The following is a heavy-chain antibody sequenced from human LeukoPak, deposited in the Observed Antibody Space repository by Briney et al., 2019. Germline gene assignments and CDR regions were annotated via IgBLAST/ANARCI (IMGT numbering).Heavy chain of an antibody. CDR3: ARGGCTSASCYLFDY. J-gene: IGHJ4*02. V-gene: IGHV3-21*01. Sequence: PGGPLRLSCAASGFTFSSYSINWVRQAPGKGLEWVSVISSSSNYIFYADSVKGRFTISRDNAKNSLYLQMNSLRAEDTAVYYCARGGCTSASCYLFDYWGQGTLVTVSS. D-gene: IGHD2-8*02. CDR1: GFTFSSYS. CDR2: ISSSSNYI.